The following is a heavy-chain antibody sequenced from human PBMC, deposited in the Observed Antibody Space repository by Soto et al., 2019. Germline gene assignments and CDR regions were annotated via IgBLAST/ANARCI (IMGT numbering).Heavy chain of an antibody. D-gene: IGHD6-13*01. J-gene: IGHJ4*02. CDR3: ARLVPIAAAGTDY. CDR1: EFTVSSHY. CDR2: IYSGGST. Sequence: EVQLVESGGGLVQPGGSLRLSCAASEFTVSSHYMSWVRQAPGKGLEWVSVIYSGGSTYYADSVKGRFTISRDNSKNTLYLQMNSLRADDTAVYYCARLVPIAAAGTDYWGQGTLVTVSS. V-gene: IGHV3-66*01.